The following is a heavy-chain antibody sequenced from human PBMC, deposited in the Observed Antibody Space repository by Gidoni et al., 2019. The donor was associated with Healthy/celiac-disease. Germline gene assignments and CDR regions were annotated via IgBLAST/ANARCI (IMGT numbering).Heavy chain of an antibody. Sequence: QVQLVQSGAEVKKPGASVKVSCKASGSPFTGYYMHWVRQAPGQGLEWMGWINPKSGGTNYAQKFQGRVTMTRDTSISTAYMELSRLRSDDTAVYYCARGPNTRIVPANWFDPWGQGTLVTVSS. CDR2: INPKSGGT. CDR3: ARGPNTRIVPANWFDP. D-gene: IGHD2-2*01. J-gene: IGHJ5*02. V-gene: IGHV1-2*02. CDR1: GSPFTGYY.